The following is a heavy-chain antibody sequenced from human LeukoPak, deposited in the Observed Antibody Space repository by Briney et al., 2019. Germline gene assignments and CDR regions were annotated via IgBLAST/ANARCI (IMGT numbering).Heavy chain of an antibody. Sequence: GGSLRLSCAASGFTFSSYAMSWVRQAPGKGLEWVSAISGSGGSTYYADSVKGRFTISRDNSKNTLYLQMNSLRAEDTAVYYCAADPTQALAAAGLWGQGTLVTVSS. D-gene: IGHD6-13*01. CDR1: GFTFSSYA. CDR3: AADPTQALAAAGL. CDR2: ISGSGGST. J-gene: IGHJ4*02. V-gene: IGHV3-23*01.